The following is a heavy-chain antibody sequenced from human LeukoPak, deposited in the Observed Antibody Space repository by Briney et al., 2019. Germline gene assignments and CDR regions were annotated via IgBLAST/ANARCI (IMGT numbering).Heavy chain of an antibody. D-gene: IGHD3-22*01. Sequence: PSQTLFLPLTVSGGSIHGGSYCWGWIPQAAGKGLEWVGHIHYRWETQHKPPPQSRLTISVDTSKNQFSLKLNSVTAADTAMYYCARDNQYNSDSSDYGGTNFDYWGQGTLVTVSS. V-gene: IGHV4-61*09. CDR3: ARDNQYNSDSSDYGGTNFDY. J-gene: IGHJ4*02. CDR1: GGSIHGGSYC. CDR2: IHYRWET.